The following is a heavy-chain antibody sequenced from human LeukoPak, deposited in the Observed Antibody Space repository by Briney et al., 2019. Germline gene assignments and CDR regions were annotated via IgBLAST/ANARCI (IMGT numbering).Heavy chain of an antibody. D-gene: IGHD3-10*01. Sequence: PGGSLRLSCAASGFTFSSYWMHWVRQAPGKGLVWVSRTNSDGSSTSYADSVKGRFTISRDNAKNSLYLQMNSLTVEDTAVYYCVSGAAMDVWGQGTTVTVSS. J-gene: IGHJ6*02. V-gene: IGHV3-74*01. CDR3: VSGAAMDV. CDR2: TNSDGSST. CDR1: GFTFSSYW.